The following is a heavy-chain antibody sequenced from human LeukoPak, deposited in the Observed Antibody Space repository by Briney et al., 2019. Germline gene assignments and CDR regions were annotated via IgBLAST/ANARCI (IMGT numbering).Heavy chain of an antibody. D-gene: IGHD3-22*01. CDR1: GGSISSGGYS. V-gene: IGHV4-30-2*01. Sequence: SETLSLTCAVSGGSISSGGYSWSWIRQPPGKGLEWIGEINHSGSTNYNPSLKSRVTISVDTSKNQFSLKLSSVTAADTAVYYCARGIRGRSGPITMIVVVITRPLRPVSYFDYWGQGTLVTVSS. J-gene: IGHJ4*02. CDR2: INHSGST. CDR3: ARGIRGRSGPITMIVVVITRPLRPVSYFDY.